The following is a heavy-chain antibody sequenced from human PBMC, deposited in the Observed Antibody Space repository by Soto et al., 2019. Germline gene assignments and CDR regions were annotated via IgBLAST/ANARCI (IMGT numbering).Heavy chain of an antibody. V-gene: IGHV1-46*01. Sequence: ASVKVSCKASGYTFTSYYMHWVRQAPGQGLEWMGIVNPSGGSTNYAQKFQGRVTMTRDTSTSTVYMELSSLRSEDMAVYYCAREYGNYDNSGSYAYWGQGTLGTAPQ. CDR2: VNPSGGST. D-gene: IGHD3-22*01. CDR1: GYTFTSYY. CDR3: AREYGNYDNSGSYAY. J-gene: IGHJ4*02.